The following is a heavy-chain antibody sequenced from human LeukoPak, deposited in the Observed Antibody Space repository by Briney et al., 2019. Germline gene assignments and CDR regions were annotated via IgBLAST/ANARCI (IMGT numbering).Heavy chain of an antibody. CDR2: ISGSGGST. CDR3: AKDLSPTVVTTSDY. CDR1: GFSFSSYA. V-gene: IGHV3-23*01. D-gene: IGHD4-23*01. J-gene: IGHJ4*02. Sequence: AGGSLRPSCAASGFSFSSYAMSWVSQAPGKGLEWVSAISGSGGSTYYADSVKGRFTISRDNSKNTLYLQMNSLRAEDTAVYYCAKDLSPTVVTTSDYWGEEPLVTVSS.